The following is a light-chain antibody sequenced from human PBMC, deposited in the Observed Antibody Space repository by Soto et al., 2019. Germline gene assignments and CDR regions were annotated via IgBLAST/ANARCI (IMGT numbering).Light chain of an antibody. CDR1: QSVSSNY. V-gene: IGKV3-20*01. CDR3: QQYGSSLYT. J-gene: IGKJ2*01. CDR2: GAS. Sequence: EIVLTQSPGNLSLSPGERATLSCRASQSVSSNYLAWYQQKPGQAPRLLIYGASSRAPGIPDRFSGSGSGTDFTLTISRLEPEDFAVYYCQQYGSSLYTFGQGTKLEIK.